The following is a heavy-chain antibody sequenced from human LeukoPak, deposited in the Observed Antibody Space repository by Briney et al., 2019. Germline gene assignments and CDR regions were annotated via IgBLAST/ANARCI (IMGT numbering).Heavy chain of an antibody. CDR3: ARVWEHSLMDV. V-gene: IGHV1-2*02. CDR1: GYTFTGYY. J-gene: IGHJ6*03. D-gene: IGHD1-26*01. CDR2: INPNSGGT. Sequence: ASVKVSCKASGYTFTGYYMHWVRQAPGQGLEWMGWINPNSGGTNYAQKFHGRVTMTRDTSISTAYMELSRLISEDTVVYYCARVWEHSLMDVWGKGTKVTVSS.